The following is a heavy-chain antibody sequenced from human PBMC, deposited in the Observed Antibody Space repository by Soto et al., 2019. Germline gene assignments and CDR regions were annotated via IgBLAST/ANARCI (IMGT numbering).Heavy chain of an antibody. V-gene: IGHV1-3*01. CDR3: AREVGYCTVGSCYTYFNH. Sequence: ASVKVSCKASGYTFADYTLHWVRQAPGQRLEWMGWINAGNASTKYSQEFQGRVTMTRDTSASTAYLHLSSLRSEDTAVYYCAREVGYCTVGSCYTYFNHWGQGSLVTVSS. J-gene: IGHJ1*01. D-gene: IGHD2-8*02. CDR1: GYTFADYT. CDR2: INAGNAST.